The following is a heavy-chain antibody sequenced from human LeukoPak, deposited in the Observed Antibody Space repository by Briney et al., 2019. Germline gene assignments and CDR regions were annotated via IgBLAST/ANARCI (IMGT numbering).Heavy chain of an antibody. V-gene: IGHV5-51*01. CDR1: GYTFTSYW. Sequence: GESLKISCQTSGYTFTSYWIGWVLQMPRKGLEWMGIIYPGDSTTRYSPSFEGQVTISADKSISTAYLQWSSLRASDTAIYYCARHERGTRDYWGQGTLVTVSS. J-gene: IGHJ4*02. D-gene: IGHD1-26*01. CDR2: IYPGDSTT. CDR3: ARHERGTRDY.